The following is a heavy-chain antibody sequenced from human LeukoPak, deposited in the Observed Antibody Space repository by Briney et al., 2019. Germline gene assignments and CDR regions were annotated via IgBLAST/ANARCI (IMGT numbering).Heavy chain of an antibody. D-gene: IGHD3-22*01. V-gene: IGHV4-59*08. CDR1: GGSISSYY. Sequence: SETLSLTCTVSGGSISSYYWSWIRQPPGKGLEWIGYIYYSGSTNYNPSLKSRVTISVDTSKNQFSLKLSSVTAADTAVYYCARLGDYYDSSGREADYWGQGTLVTVSS. CDR3: ARLGDYYDSSGREADY. CDR2: IYYSGST. J-gene: IGHJ4*02.